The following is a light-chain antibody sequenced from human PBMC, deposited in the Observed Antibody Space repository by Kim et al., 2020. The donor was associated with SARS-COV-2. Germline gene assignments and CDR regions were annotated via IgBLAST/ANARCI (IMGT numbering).Light chain of an antibody. CDR1: SLRSYY. J-gene: IGLJ3*02. V-gene: IGLV3-19*01. CDR2: GKN. Sequence: SSELTQDPAVSVVLGQTVRITCQGDSLRSYYASWYQQKPGQAPVLVIYGKNNRPSGIPDRFSGSSSGNTASLTITGAQAEDEADYYCNSRDSSGNHRWVF. CDR3: NSRDSSGNHRWV.